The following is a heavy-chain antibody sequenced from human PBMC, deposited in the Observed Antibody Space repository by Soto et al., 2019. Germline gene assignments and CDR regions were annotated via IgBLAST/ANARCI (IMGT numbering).Heavy chain of an antibody. CDR3: ARGGRWLFDY. Sequence: QVQLEESGPGLVKPSGTLSLTCAVSGGSISTDNWWSWVRQPPGKGLEWVGEIYTIGSTNNNPSLKSRLTISIDKSKDQFSLDVRSVTAADTAIYYCARGGRWLFDYWGQGTLVTVSS. D-gene: IGHD5-12*01. V-gene: IGHV4-4*02. CDR1: GGSISTDNW. CDR2: IYTIGST. J-gene: IGHJ4*02.